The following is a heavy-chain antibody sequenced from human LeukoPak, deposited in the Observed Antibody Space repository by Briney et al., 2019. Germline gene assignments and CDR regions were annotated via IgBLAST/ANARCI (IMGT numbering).Heavy chain of an antibody. J-gene: IGHJ6*02. Sequence: GESLRLSCAASGFTFDDYAMHWVRQAPGKGLEWVSGISWNSGSIGYADSVKGRFTISRDNAKNSLYLQMNSLRAEDTALYYCAKDSSYGNYYYYGMDVWGQGTTVTVSS. CDR3: AKDSSYGNYYYYGMDV. D-gene: IGHD5-18*01. CDR2: ISWNSGSI. CDR1: GFTFDDYA. V-gene: IGHV3-9*01.